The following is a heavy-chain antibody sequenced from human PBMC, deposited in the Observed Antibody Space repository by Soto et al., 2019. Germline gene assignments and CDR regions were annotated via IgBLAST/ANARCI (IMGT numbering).Heavy chain of an antibody. CDR2: ISAYNGNT. Sequence: ASVKVSCKASGYTFTSYGISWVRQAPGQGLEWMGWISAYNGNTNYAQKLQGRVTMTTDTSTSTAYMELRSLRSDDTAVYYCARDGKTLYYYGSGSYYKDFDYWGQGTLVTVSS. CDR1: GYTFTSYG. J-gene: IGHJ4*02. V-gene: IGHV1-18*01. CDR3: ARDGKTLYYYGSGSYYKDFDY. D-gene: IGHD3-10*01.